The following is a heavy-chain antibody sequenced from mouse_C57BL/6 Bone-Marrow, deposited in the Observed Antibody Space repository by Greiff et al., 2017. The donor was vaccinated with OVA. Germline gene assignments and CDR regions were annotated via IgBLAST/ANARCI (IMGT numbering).Heavy chain of an antibody. CDR3: TERYYYGSSPFAY. CDR2: IRLKSDNYAT. Sequence: EVKVEESGGGLVQPGGSMKLSCVASGFTFSNYWMNWVRQSPEKGLEWVAQIRLKSDNYATHYAESVKGRFTISRDDSKSSVYLQMNNLRAEDTGIYYCTERYYYGSSPFAYWGQGTLVTVSA. D-gene: IGHD1-1*01. J-gene: IGHJ3*01. CDR1: GFTFSNYW. V-gene: IGHV6-3*01.